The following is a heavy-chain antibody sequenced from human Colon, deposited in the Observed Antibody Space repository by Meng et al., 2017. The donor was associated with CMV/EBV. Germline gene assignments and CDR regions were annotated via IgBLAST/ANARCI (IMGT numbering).Heavy chain of an antibody. J-gene: IGHJ4*03. V-gene: IGHV5-51*01. CDR2: IRPDGSDP. CDR1: GYSFGDYW. D-gene: IGHD2-2*01. Sequence: GESLKISCRNLGYSFGDYWLGWVRQMPGKGLEWMGIIRPDGSDPQYSPSVQGQVTMSVDTSDNTAYLQWANLKASDTAIYFCVRQRGYEMWGRGTLVTVSS. CDR3: VRQRGYEM.